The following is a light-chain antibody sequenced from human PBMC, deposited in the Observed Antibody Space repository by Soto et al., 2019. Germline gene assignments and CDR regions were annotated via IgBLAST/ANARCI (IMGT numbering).Light chain of an antibody. J-gene: IGKJ1*01. CDR1: QGISSY. Sequence: AIRMTQSPSSFSASTGDRVTITCRASQGISSYLAWYQQKPGKAPKLLIYAASTLQSGVPPRFSGSGSGTDFTLTISCLQSEDLATYYCQQYYSYPWSFGQGTKVEIK. CDR2: AAS. V-gene: IGKV1-8*01. CDR3: QQYYSYPWS.